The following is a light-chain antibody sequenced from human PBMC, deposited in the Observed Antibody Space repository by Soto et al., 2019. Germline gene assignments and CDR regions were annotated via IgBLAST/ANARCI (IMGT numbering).Light chain of an antibody. CDR2: LNSDGSH. J-gene: IGLJ2*01. Sequence: QLVLTQSPSASDSLGASVKLTCTLSSRHNSYAIAWHQQQPQKGPRYLMRLNSDGSHSKGDGIPVRFSGSSSGAERYLTISSLQSGDEADYYCQTWGTGNLVFGGGTQLTVL. V-gene: IGLV4-69*01. CDR1: SRHNSYA. CDR3: QTWGTGNLV.